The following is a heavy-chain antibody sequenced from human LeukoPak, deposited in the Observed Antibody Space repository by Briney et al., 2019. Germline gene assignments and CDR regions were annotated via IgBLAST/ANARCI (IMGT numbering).Heavy chain of an antibody. Sequence: SETLSLTCSVSGASVSDGNYYWSWIRQPPGKGLEWIGYMFYSESTKYNPSLKSRVTISVDTSKNQFSLKLTSGTAADTAVYYCARGRPSFHHAFDIWGQGTMVTVS. CDR2: MFYSEST. CDR3: ARGRPSFHHAFDI. J-gene: IGHJ3*02. CDR1: GASVSDGNYY. V-gene: IGHV4-61*01.